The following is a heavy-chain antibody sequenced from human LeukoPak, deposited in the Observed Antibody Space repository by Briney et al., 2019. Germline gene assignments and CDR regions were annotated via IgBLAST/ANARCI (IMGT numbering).Heavy chain of an antibody. D-gene: IGHD2-8*02. CDR1: GFTFRNFG. CDR2: IRFDGTDE. Sequence: GGSLTLSCAASGFTFRNFGMHWVRQAPGKGLEWVAFIRFDGTDEYYVDSLKGRFTISRDNSKNTVYLQMNGLTSEDTALYYCAKDKSQVGVDSASTLVDHWGQGTLVIVSS. CDR3: AKDKSQVGVDSASTLVDH. J-gene: IGHJ4*02. V-gene: IGHV3-30*02.